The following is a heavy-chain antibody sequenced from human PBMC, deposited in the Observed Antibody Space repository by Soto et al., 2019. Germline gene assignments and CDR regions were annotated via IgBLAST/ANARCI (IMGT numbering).Heavy chain of an antibody. J-gene: IGHJ4*02. CDR1: GFSLSTSGVA. V-gene: IGHV2-5*02. CDR2: IYWDDDK. Sequence: QITLKESGSTLVKPTQTLTLSCTFSGFSLSTSGVAVGWFLQPPGKALEWLALIYWDDDKRYSPSLKSRLTITKDTSKNQVVLTMTNMDPVDTATYYCAHRSSGGPFDYWGQGTLVTVSS. CDR3: AHRSSGGPFDY. D-gene: IGHD2-15*01.